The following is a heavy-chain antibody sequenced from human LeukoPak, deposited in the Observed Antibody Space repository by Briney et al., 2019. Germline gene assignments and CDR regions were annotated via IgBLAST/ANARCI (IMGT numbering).Heavy chain of an antibody. Sequence: GEALQISCKGSGYSFTNYWIGWVRQMPGRGLEGMGIIYPGDSDTRYSPSFQGQVTISADKSISTAYLQWSSLKASDTAIYYCARLVGILTGPIDYWGQGTLVTVSS. CDR2: IYPGDSDT. V-gene: IGHV5-51*01. J-gene: IGHJ4*02. CDR1: GYSFTNYW. D-gene: IGHD3-9*01. CDR3: ARLVGILTGPIDY.